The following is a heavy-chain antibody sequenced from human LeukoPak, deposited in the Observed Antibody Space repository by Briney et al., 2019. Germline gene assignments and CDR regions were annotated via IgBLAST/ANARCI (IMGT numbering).Heavy chain of an antibody. CDR2: ISGSGGST. D-gene: IGHD3-10*01. CDR1: GFTFSSYG. Sequence: GGSLRLSCAASGFTFSSYGMSWVRQAPGQGLEWVSVISGSGGSTYYADSVKGRFTISRDNSKNTLYLQMNSLRAEDTSVYYCAKMPSVGELFPLLGWFDPWGQGTLVTVSS. J-gene: IGHJ5*02. CDR3: AKMPSVGELFPLLGWFDP. V-gene: IGHV3-23*01.